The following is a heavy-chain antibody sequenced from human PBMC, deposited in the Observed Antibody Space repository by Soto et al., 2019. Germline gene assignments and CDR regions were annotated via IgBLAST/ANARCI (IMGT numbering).Heavy chain of an antibody. CDR1: GFTFTRYS. CDR2: ISSTTNYI. V-gene: IGHV3-21*06. J-gene: IGHJ4*02. CDR3: ARESEDLTSNFDY. Sequence: AGGSLRLSCAASGFTFTRYSMNWVRQAPGKGLEWVSSISSTTNYIYYGDSMKGRFTISRDNAKNSLYLEMNSLRAEDTSVYYCARESEDLTSNFDYWGQGTLVTVSS.